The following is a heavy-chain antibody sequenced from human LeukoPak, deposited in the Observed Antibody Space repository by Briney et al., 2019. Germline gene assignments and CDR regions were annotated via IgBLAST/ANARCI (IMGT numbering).Heavy chain of an antibody. CDR1: GFTFSGFS. Sequence: RGSLRLSCVASGFTFSGFSMNWVRQAPGTGLEWVSYIKSTSSIIYYADSVKGRFTISRDSAKNSLYLQMNSLRVEDTAVYYCARGRGTEDYTQHSFDIWGQGTVVTVSS. J-gene: IGHJ3*02. V-gene: IGHV3-48*04. D-gene: IGHD4-11*01. CDR3: ARGRGTEDYTQHSFDI. CDR2: IKSTSSII.